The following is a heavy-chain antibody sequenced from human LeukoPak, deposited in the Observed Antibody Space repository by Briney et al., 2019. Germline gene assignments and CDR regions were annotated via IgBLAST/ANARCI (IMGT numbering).Heavy chain of an antibody. CDR1: GFTFSDSY. J-gene: IGHJ4*02. D-gene: IGHD6-19*01. CDR2: ISNSGDSI. V-gene: IGHV3-11*04. CDR3: ARRGAVAGTEDF. Sequence: PGGSLRLSCAASGFTFSDSYMAWIRQAPGKGLEYISYISNSGDSIYYADSVKGRFTISRDNAKNTLYLQMNSLRAEDTAVYYCARRGAVAGTEDFWGQGTLVTVSA.